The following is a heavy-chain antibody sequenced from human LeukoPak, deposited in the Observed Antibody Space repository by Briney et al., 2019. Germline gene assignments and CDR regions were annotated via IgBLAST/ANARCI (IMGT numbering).Heavy chain of an antibody. J-gene: IGHJ5*02. CDR2: ISSSPTYI. D-gene: IGHD2-21*02. Sequence: GGSLRLSCAASGFTFSTYSMNWVRQAPGKGLEWVSSISSSPTYIYYADSLQGRFTISRDNAKNSLYLQVDSLRAEDTAVYYRVRELRYNWFDPWGQEPWSPSPQ. CDR1: GFTFSTYS. V-gene: IGHV3-21*01. CDR3: VRELRYNWFDP.